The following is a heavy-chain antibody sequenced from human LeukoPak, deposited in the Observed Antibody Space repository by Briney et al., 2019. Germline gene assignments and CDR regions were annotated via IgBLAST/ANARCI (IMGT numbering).Heavy chain of an antibody. J-gene: IGHJ4*02. CDR3: AKDSTGYSHSGYFDY. Sequence: GGSLRLSCAASGFTFDDYAMHWVRQAPGKGLEWVSLITWGGDGTYYADSVKGRFTISRDNSKNSLYLQMNSLRDEDTALYYCAKDSTGYSHSGYFDYWGQGTLVTVSS. CDR2: ITWGGDGT. CDR1: GFTFDDYA. D-gene: IGHD3-16*02. V-gene: IGHV3-43D*03.